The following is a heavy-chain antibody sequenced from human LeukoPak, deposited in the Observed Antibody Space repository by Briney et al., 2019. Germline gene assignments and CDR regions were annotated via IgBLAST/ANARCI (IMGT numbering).Heavy chain of an antibody. V-gene: IGHV3-30*02. CDR1: GFTFSSYG. CDR3: ARAVINYWTFDY. J-gene: IGHJ4*02. D-gene: IGHD1-1*01. Sequence: GGSLRLSCAASGFTFSSYGMHWVRQAPGKGLEWVAFIRYDGSNKYYADSVKGRFTISRDNSKNTLYLQMNSLRAEDTAVYYCARAVINYWTFDYWGQGTLVTVSS. CDR2: IRYDGSNK.